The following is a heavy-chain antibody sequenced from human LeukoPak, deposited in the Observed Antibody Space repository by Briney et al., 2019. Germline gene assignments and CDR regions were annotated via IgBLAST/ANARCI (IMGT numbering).Heavy chain of an antibody. CDR3: AREPPSYSSGWYDY. Sequence: PGGSLRLSCAASGFTFSTYGMHWVRQAPGKGPEWVAVISNDGSSKYYAESVKGRFTISRDNSKNTLYLQMISLRAEDTAVYYCAREPPSYSSGWYDYWGQGTLVTVSS. D-gene: IGHD6-19*01. CDR2: ISNDGSSK. V-gene: IGHV3-30*03. J-gene: IGHJ4*02. CDR1: GFTFSTYG.